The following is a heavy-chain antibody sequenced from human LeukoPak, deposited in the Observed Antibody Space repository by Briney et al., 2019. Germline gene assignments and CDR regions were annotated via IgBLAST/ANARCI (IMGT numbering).Heavy chain of an antibody. D-gene: IGHD3-10*01. Sequence: ASVKVSCKASGYSFTSYDITWVRQAPGQGLEWMGWISTYNGNTKYEQNLQGRVTMTTDTSTSTAYMELRSLRSDDTAVYFCASALGSGSWEVLDYWGQGTLVTVPS. J-gene: IGHJ4*02. CDR2: ISTYNGNT. CDR1: GYSFTSYD. V-gene: IGHV1-18*01. CDR3: ASALGSGSWEVLDY.